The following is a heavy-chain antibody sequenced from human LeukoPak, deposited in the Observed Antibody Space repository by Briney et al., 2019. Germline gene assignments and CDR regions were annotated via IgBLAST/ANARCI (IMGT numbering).Heavy chain of an antibody. CDR3: AKDPVDATPIDY. J-gene: IGHJ4*02. V-gene: IGHV3-74*01. CDR1: GFTFSDYW. Sequence: GGSLRLSCAASGFTFSDYWMHWVRQVPGKGLVWVSYINPDDSDTNYADSVKGRFTISRDNAKNRLYLQMSGLRAEDTAVYYCAKDPVDATPIDYWGQGTLVTVSS. CDR2: INPDDSDT. D-gene: IGHD2-15*01.